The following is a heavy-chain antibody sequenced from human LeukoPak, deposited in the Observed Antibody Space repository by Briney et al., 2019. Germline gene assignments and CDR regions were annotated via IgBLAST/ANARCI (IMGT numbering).Heavy chain of an antibody. CDR1: GYTFTSYY. V-gene: IGHV1-46*01. CDR3: ARGVRYFDWLLSQNFDY. J-gene: IGHJ4*02. CDR2: INPSGGST. D-gene: IGHD3-9*01. Sequence: ASVKVSCKASGYTFTSYYMHWVRQAPGQGLEWMGIINPSGGSTSYAQKFQGRVTMTRDTSTSTVYMELSSLRSEDTAAYYCARGVRYFDWLLSQNFDYWGQGTLVTVSS.